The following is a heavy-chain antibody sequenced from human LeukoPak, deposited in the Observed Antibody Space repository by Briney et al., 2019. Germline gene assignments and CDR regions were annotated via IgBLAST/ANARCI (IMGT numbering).Heavy chain of an antibody. CDR3: ARTLYGEHVDY. J-gene: IGHJ4*02. CDR1: GFSLSTSGMC. CDR2: IDLDDDK. V-gene: IGHV2-70*11. D-gene: IGHD4-17*01. Sequence: SAPTLVNPTQTLTLTCTFSGFSLSTSGMCVSWTRQPPGKALEWLARIDLDDDKYYSTSLKTRLTTSKDTSKNEVVLTMTNMDPVDTATYYGARTLYGEHVDYWGQGTLVTVSS.